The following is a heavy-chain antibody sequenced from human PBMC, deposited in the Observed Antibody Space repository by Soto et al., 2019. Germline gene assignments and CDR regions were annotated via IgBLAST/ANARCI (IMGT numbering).Heavy chain of an antibody. V-gene: IGHV1-3*01. J-gene: IGHJ4*02. CDR2: IDAGSGNT. Sequence: ASVKVSCKASGFTFTYSAMQWVRQARGQSLEWMGWIDAGSGNTNYAQKFQGRVTTTRDTSASTAYMELSSLRSEDTAVYYCARGLPLAADYWGQGTLVTVSS. CDR1: GFTFTYSA. CDR3: ARGLPLAADY.